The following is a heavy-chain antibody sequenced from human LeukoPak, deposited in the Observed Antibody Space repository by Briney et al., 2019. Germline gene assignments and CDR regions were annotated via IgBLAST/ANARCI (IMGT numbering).Heavy chain of an antibody. D-gene: IGHD2-2*01. Sequence: GGSLRLSCAASGFTFSSYGMHWVRQAPGKGLEWVAFIYHDGRNKFYADSVKGRFTISRDNTKNTLYLQMNSLRAEDTAVYYCARRGRDLVVVPAANRNYYYYMDVWGKGTTVTLSS. J-gene: IGHJ6*03. V-gene: IGHV3-33*08. CDR1: GFTFSSYG. CDR3: ARRGRDLVVVPAANRNYYYYMDV. CDR2: IYHDGRNK.